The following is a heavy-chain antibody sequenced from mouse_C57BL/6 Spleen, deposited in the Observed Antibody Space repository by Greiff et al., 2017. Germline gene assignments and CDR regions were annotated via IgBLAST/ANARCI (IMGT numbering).Heavy chain of an antibody. J-gene: IGHJ4*01. V-gene: IGHV1-82*01. D-gene: IGHD2-5*01. CDR3: AREYSNYGYYYSMDY. Sequence: VKLQESGPELVKPGASVKISCKASGYAFSSSWMNWVKQRPGKGLEWIGRIYPGDGDTNYNGKFKGKATLTADKSSSTAYMQLSSLTSEDSAVYCCAREYSNYGYYYSMDYWGQGTSVTVSS. CDR1: GYAFSSSW. CDR2: IYPGDGDT.